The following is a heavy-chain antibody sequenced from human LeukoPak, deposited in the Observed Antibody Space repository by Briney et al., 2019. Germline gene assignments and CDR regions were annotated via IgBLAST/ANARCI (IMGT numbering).Heavy chain of an antibody. Sequence: VASVKVSCKASGYTFTGYYMHWVRQAPGQGLEWMGWINPNSGGTNYAQKFQGRVTMTRDTSISTAYMELSRLRSDDTAVYYCARDSLWFGELSEPYKWFDPWGQGALVTVSS. CDR1: GYTFTGYY. CDR3: ARDSLWFGELSEPYKWFDP. D-gene: IGHD3-10*01. J-gene: IGHJ5*02. V-gene: IGHV1-2*02. CDR2: INPNSGGT.